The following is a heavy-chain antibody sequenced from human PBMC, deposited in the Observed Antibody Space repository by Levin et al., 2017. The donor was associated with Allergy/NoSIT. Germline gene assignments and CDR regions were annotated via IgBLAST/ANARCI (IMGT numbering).Heavy chain of an antibody. CDR2: TWYDESKT. V-gene: IGHV3-33*01. Sequence: GESLKISCAASGFTFSNYGLHWVRQAPGKGLEWVAVTWYDESKTYYADSVKGRFIISRDNSKNTLYLQMNDLRVEDTAVYYCTRDPSPYSNYVANWFDHWGQGTLVTVSS. CDR1: GFTFSNYG. D-gene: IGHD4-11*01. CDR3: TRDPSPYSNYVANWFDH. J-gene: IGHJ5*02.